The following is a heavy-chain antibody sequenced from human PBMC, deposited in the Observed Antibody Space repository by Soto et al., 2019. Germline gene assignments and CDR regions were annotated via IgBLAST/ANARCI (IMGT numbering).Heavy chain of an antibody. J-gene: IGHJ4*02. V-gene: IGHV4-4*07. CDR3: ARDPGTGLGLR. D-gene: IGHD5-18*01. Sequence: QVQVQVPGPGLVRPSETLSLNCTVSGGSISDYYWSWIRQPAGKGLEWIGRMYTTGSIAYNPSLKSRVTMSLDTSKNQFSVNLRSVTAADTAVYYCARDPGTGLGLRWGQGTLVTVSS. CDR1: GGSISDYY. CDR2: MYTTGSI.